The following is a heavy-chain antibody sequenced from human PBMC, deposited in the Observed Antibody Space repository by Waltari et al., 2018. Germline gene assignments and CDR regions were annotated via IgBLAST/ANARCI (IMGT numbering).Heavy chain of an antibody. CDR1: GFTFSSYG. J-gene: IGHJ3*02. V-gene: IGHV3-33*01. CDR2: IWYDGSNK. Sequence: QVQLVESGGGVVQPGRSLRLSCAASGFTFSSYGMHWVRQAPGRGLAWVAVIWYDGSNKYNADSVKGRFTISRDNSKNTLYLQMNSLRAEDTAVYYCARGGANHDAFDIWGQGTMVTV. CDR3: ARGGANHDAFDI. D-gene: IGHD3-16*01.